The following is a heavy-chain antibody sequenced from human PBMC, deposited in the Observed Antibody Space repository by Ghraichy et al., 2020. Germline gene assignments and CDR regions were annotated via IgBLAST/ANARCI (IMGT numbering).Heavy chain of an antibody. CDR1: GFTFSSYW. V-gene: IGHV3-74*01. J-gene: IGHJ5*02. CDR2: INPDGSGT. Sequence: GESLNISCAASGFTFSSYWMHWVRQVPGKGLVWVSRINPDGSGTNYADSVKGRFTISRDNAKNTLYLQMNNLRAEDTAIYYCSKDTFGYRDSWGQGTLVTVSS. D-gene: IGHD2/OR15-2a*01. CDR3: SKDTFGYRDS.